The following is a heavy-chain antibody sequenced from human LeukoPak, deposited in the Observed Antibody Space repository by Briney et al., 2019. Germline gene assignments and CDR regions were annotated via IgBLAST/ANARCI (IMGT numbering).Heavy chain of an antibody. CDR2: MNPNSGNT. J-gene: IGHJ3*02. V-gene: IGHV1-8*03. Sequence: ASVKVSCKASGYTFTSYDINRVRQATGQGLEWVGWMNPNSGNTGYAQKFQGRVTITRNTSISTAYMELSSLRSEDTAVYYCARGGQAAYAFDIWGQGTMVTVSS. CDR3: ARGGQAAYAFDI. CDR1: GYTFTSYD.